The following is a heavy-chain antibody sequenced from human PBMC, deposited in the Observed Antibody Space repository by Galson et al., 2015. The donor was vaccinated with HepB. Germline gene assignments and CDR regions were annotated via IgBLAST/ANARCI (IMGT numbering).Heavy chain of an antibody. CDR3: ARADGYSSSWYLRAFDI. V-gene: IGHV3-53*01. Sequence: SLRLSCAASGFTVSSNYMSWVRQAPGKGLEWVSVIYSGGSTYYADSVKGRFTISRDNSKNTLYLQMNSLRAEDTAVYYCARADGYSSSWYLRAFDIWGQGTMVTVSS. CDR1: GFTVSSNY. J-gene: IGHJ3*02. CDR2: IYSGGST. D-gene: IGHD6-13*01.